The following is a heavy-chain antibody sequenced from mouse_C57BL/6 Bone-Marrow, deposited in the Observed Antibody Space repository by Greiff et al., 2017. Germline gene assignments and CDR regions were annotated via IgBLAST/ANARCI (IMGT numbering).Heavy chain of an antibody. Sequence: EVKVVESGGGLVQPGASLRLSCAASGFTFTDYYMSWVRQPPGKAPEWLALLRNKANGYTTEYTASVKGRFTISRDNSQNILYLQMNTLRAEDSATYYCVKAVRVSWFAYWGQGTLVTVSA. CDR1: GFTFTDYY. V-gene: IGHV7-4*01. J-gene: IGHJ3*01. CDR2: LRNKANGYTT. CDR3: VKAVRVSWFAY.